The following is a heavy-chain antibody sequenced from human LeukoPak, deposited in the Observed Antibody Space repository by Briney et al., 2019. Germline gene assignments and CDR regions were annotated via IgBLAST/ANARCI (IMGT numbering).Heavy chain of an antibody. CDR1: GFTFSSYA. Sequence: GGSLRLSCAASGFTFSSYAMSWVRQAPGKGLEWVSAISGRGASTYYADSVRGRFTISRDNSKSTLCLQMNSLRAEDTAVYYCAKQLGYCSDGSCYFPYWGQGTLVTVSS. V-gene: IGHV3-23*01. CDR2: ISGRGAST. CDR3: AKQLGYCSDGSCYFPY. D-gene: IGHD2-15*01. J-gene: IGHJ4*02.